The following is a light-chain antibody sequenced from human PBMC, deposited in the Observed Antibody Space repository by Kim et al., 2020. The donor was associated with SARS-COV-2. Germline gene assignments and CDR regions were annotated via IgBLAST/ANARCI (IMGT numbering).Light chain of an antibody. V-gene: IGLV1-40*01. CDR3: QSYDTALSAVV. Sequence: QRVTVSCTGSGSNLGAGFDVHWYQQLPGAAPNLRIYHNANRPSGVPDRFSGSKSGTAASLAITGLLAEDEADYYCQSYDTALSAVVFGGGTKLTVL. J-gene: IGLJ2*01. CDR2: HNA. CDR1: GSNLGAGFD.